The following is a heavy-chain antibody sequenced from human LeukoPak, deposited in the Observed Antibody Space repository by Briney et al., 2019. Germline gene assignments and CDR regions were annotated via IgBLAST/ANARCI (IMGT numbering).Heavy chain of an antibody. Sequence: SETLSLTCTVSGGSISSRSNYWGWIRQPPGKGLEWIGSLYYSGSTYYNPSLKSRVTISVDTSKNQLSLKLSSVTAADTAVYYCARGGVLRFLEWLPSSSYFDYWGQGTLVTVSS. CDR3: ARGGVLRFLEWLPSSSYFDY. D-gene: IGHD3-3*01. V-gene: IGHV4-39*01. CDR2: LYYSGST. CDR1: GGSISSRSNY. J-gene: IGHJ4*02.